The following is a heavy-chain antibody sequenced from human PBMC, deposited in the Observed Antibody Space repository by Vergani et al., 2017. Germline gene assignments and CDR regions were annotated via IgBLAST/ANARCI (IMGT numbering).Heavy chain of an antibody. J-gene: IGHJ4*02. V-gene: IGHV3-33*01. D-gene: IGHD5-24*01. Sequence: QVQLVESGGGVVQPGRSLRLSCTPSSFKLGDYGMHWVRQAPGRGLEWVSMTWYEGNKNYYADSVKGRFTISKDISKNTLYLQMKSLRGDDTSVYYCARDTRDSPSSLDYWGQGTLVTVSS. CDR1: SFKLGDYG. CDR2: TWYEGNKN. CDR3: ARDTRDSPSSLDY.